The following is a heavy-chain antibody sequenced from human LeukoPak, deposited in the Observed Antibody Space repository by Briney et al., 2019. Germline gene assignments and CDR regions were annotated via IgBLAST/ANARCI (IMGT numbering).Heavy chain of an antibody. Sequence: SETLSLTCTVSGGSLSSSRYYWGWVCQPPGKGLEWIGSIYYSGNTYYNPSLKSRVTISVDTSKNQFSLKLTSVTAADTAVYYCARHKRAYYYDSSGYPDYWGQGTLVTVSS. CDR1: GGSLSSSRYY. V-gene: IGHV4-39*01. CDR3: ARHKRAYYYDSSGYPDY. J-gene: IGHJ4*02. D-gene: IGHD3-22*01. CDR2: IYYSGNT.